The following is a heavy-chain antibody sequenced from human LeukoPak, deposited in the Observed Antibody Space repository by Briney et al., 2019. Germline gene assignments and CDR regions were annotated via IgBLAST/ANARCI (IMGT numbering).Heavy chain of an antibody. CDR1: GYTFTGYY. CDR2: INPNSGGT. V-gene: IGHV1-2*06. CDR3: ARDGTYYYDSSGYYS. Sequence: ASVKVSCKASGYTFTGYYMHWVRQAPGQGLEWMGRINPNSGGTNYAQKFQGRVTMTRDTSISTAYMELSRQRSDDTAVYYCARDGTYYYDSSGYYSWGQGTLVTVSS. J-gene: IGHJ4*02. D-gene: IGHD3-22*01.